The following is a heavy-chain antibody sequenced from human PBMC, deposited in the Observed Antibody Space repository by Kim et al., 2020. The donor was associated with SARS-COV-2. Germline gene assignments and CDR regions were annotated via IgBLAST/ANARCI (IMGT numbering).Heavy chain of an antibody. J-gene: IGHJ6*02. V-gene: IGHV4-61*01. D-gene: IGHD6-19*01. CDR2: IYYSGST. CDR1: GGSVSSGSYY. Sequence: SETLSLTCTVSGGSVSSGSYYWSWIRQPPGKGLEWIGYIYYSGSTNYNPSLKSRVTISVDTSKNQFSLKLSSLTAADTAVYYCARDKWYSSGWGQGYYYYGMDGWGQGTTVTVSS. CDR3: ARDKWYSSGWGQGYYYYGMDG.